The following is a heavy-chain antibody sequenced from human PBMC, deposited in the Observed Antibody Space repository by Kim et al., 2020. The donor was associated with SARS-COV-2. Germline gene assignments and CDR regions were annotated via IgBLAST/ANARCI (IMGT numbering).Heavy chain of an antibody. CDR3: ARGTRVGEFLAWFDP. CDR2: INAGNGKT. Sequence: ASVKVSCTASGYTFSIYTMHWVRQAPGQGLEWMGWINAGNGKTKYSQRFQDRVTITTDTSANIAYMQLSSLRSEDTAVYYCARGTRVGEFLAWFDPWGQGTLVTVSS. V-gene: IGHV1-3*01. D-gene: IGHD3-10*01. J-gene: IGHJ5*02. CDR1: GYTFSIYT.